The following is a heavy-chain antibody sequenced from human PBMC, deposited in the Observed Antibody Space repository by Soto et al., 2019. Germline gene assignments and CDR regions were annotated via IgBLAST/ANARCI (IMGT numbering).Heavy chain of an antibody. D-gene: IGHD4-17*01. J-gene: IGHJ6*02. V-gene: IGHV1-69*12. CDR3: ARDYGDEGDYYFGMDV. Sequence: QVQLVQSGAEVKKPGSSVKVSCKASGGTFSSHAISWVRQAPGQGLEWMGGIIPIFATANYAQKFQGRVTLTADQSTSTAYMELSSLRSEDTAVYYCARDYGDEGDYYFGMDVWGQGTTVTVSS. CDR2: IIPIFATA. CDR1: GGTFSSHA.